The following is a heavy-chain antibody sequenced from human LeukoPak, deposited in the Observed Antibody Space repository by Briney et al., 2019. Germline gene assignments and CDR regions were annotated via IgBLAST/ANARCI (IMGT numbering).Heavy chain of an antibody. CDR1: GYTFTSYY. Sequence: ASVKVSCKASGYTFTSYYMHWVRQAPGQGLEWMGIINPSGGSTSYAQKFQGRVTMTRDTSTSTVYMELSSLRSEDTAVYYCARGLVGYCSSTSCFYYYYGMDVWGQGTTVTVSS. D-gene: IGHD2-2*01. J-gene: IGHJ6*02. CDR2: INPSGGST. V-gene: IGHV1-46*01. CDR3: ARGLVGYCSSTSCFYYYYGMDV.